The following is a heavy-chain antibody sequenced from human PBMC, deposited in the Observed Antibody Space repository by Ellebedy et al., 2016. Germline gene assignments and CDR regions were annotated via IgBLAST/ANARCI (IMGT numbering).Heavy chain of an antibody. CDR3: ARSDIVVVPAAIPYWFDP. V-gene: IGHV4-39*01. D-gene: IGHD2-2*02. CDR1: GGSISSSSYY. Sequence: SETLSLXXTVSGGSISSSSYYWGWIRQPPGKGLEWIGSIYYSGSTYYNPSLKSRVTISVDTSKNQFSLKLSSVTAADTAVYYCARSDIVVVPAAIPYWFDPWGQGTLVTVSS. J-gene: IGHJ5*02. CDR2: IYYSGST.